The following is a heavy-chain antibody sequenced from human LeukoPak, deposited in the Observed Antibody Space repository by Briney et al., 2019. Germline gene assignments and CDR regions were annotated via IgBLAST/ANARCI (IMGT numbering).Heavy chain of an antibody. J-gene: IGHJ4*02. CDR2: TKWNGVST. CDR3: ARDPEMLRGDAPIYSDH. D-gene: IGHD3-10*01. Sequence: GGSLRLSCVATGFTLDDYSMNWARQVPGKGLEWISGTKWNGVSTGYADSVKGRFTMSRDNAKNSLYLQMDSLRVEDTALYYCARDPEMLRGDAPIYSDHCGQGTLVTVSS. CDR1: GFTLDDYS. V-gene: IGHV3-20*04.